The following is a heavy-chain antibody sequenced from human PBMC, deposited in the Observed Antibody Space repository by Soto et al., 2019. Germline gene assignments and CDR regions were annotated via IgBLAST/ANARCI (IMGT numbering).Heavy chain of an antibody. CDR1: GLTVSTNY. CDR3: ARDYDTSRGDWAYYGIDV. V-gene: IGHV3-66*01. J-gene: IGHJ6*02. CDR2: IYYGGTT. Sequence: EVQLVESGGGLVQPGGSLRISCAASGLTVSTNYMSWVRQAPGKGLEWVSIIYYGGTTYYADSVKGRFTISRDDSKKPLYLQMHSLRAEDTAVYYCARDYDTSRGDWAYYGIDVWGQGTTVTVSS. D-gene: IGHD3-9*01.